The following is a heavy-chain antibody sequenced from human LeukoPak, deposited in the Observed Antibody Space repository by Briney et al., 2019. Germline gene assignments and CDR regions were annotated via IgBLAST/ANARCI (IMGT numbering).Heavy chain of an antibody. J-gene: IGHJ5*02. Sequence: ASVKVSCKASGGTFSSYAISWVRQAPGQGLEWMGRIIPIFGTANYAQKFQGRVTITTDESTSTAYMELRSLRSDDTAVYYCARDRYGSGTGGFDPWGQGTLVTVSS. D-gene: IGHD3-10*01. V-gene: IGHV1-69*05. CDR2: IIPIFGTA. CDR1: GGTFSSYA. CDR3: ARDRYGSGTGGFDP.